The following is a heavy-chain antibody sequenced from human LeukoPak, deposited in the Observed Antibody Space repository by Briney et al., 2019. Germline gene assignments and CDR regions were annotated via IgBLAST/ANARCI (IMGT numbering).Heavy chain of an antibody. J-gene: IGHJ3*02. D-gene: IGHD5-12*01. CDR3: ARDSGYDSAAPAGGQLVQSNAFDI. V-gene: IGHV3-53*01. CDR1: GFTVSSNY. CDR2: IYSGGST. Sequence: GGSLRLSCAASGFTVSSNYMSWVRQAPGKGLEWVSVIYSGGSTYYADSVKGRFTISRDNSKSTLYLQMNSLRAEDTAVYYCARDSGYDSAAPAGGQLVQSNAFDIWGQGTMVTVSS.